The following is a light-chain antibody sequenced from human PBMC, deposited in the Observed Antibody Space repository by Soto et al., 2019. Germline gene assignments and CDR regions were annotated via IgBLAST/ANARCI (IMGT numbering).Light chain of an antibody. CDR2: GAS. J-gene: IGKJ5*01. V-gene: IGKV3-20*01. Sequence: EIVLTQSPVTLSFSPGERATLSCRASQSVSSSYLAWYQQKPGQAPRLLIYGASSRATGIPDRFSGSGSGTDFTLTISRLEPEDFAVYYCQQYGSSPRITFGQGRRLEIK. CDR3: QQYGSSPRIT. CDR1: QSVSSSY.